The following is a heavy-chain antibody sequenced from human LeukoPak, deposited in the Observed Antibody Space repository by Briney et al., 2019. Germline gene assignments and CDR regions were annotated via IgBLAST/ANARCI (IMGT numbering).Heavy chain of an antibody. D-gene: IGHD1-26*01. J-gene: IGHJ3*02. CDR3: ARRKVIVGEGGAFDI. V-gene: IGHV1-18*01. CDR1: GYTFTSYG. Sequence: ASVKVSCKASGYTFTSYGISWVRQAPGQGLEWMGWISAYNGNTNYAQKLQGRVTMTIDTSTSTAYMELRSLRSDDTAVYYCARRKVIVGEGGAFDIWGQGTMVTVSS. CDR2: ISAYNGNT.